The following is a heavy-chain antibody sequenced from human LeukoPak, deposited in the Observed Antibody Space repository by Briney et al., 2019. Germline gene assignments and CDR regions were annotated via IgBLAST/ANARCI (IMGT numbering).Heavy chain of an antibody. D-gene: IGHD5-18*01. J-gene: IGHJ4*02. Sequence: ASVKVSCKASGYTFTDYDINWVRQATGQGLEWMGWMNPNSGNTGFAQKFQGRVTITRSTSISTAYMELSSLRSDDTAVYYCARGALIQPGDYWGQGTLVTVSS. CDR3: ARGALIQPGDY. CDR2: MNPNSGNT. V-gene: IGHV1-8*03. CDR1: GYTFTDYD.